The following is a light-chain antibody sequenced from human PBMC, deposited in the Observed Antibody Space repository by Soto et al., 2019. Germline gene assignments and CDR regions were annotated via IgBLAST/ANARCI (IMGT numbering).Light chain of an antibody. CDR1: QSISSSY. V-gene: IGKV3-20*01. J-gene: IGKJ5*01. CDR2: GAS. Sequence: EIVLTQSPGSLSLSPGERATLSCRTSQSISSSYLAWYQQKPGQAPRLLMYGASSRATGIPDRFSGSGSGTDFTLTISRLEPEDFAVYYCQQYGSSPITFGQGTRLEIK. CDR3: QQYGSSPIT.